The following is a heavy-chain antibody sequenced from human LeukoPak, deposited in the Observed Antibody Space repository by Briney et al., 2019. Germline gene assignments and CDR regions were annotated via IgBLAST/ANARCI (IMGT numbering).Heavy chain of an antibody. Sequence: ASVKVSCKASGYTFTNYDINWVRQAAGQGLEWMGWMNPNSGNTGYARKFQGRVTISRNTSISTAYMELRSLRSDDTAVYYCARASGNSGSYLHWGQGTLVTVSS. J-gene: IGHJ4*02. CDR3: ARASGNSGSYLH. D-gene: IGHD1-26*01. CDR2: MNPNSGNT. V-gene: IGHV1-8*01. CDR1: GYTFTNYD.